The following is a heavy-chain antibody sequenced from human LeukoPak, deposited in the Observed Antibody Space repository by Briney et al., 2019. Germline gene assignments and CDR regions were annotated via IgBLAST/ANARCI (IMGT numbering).Heavy chain of an antibody. V-gene: IGHV1-69*13. CDR3: ARDGVPYYYDSSGYKYFGY. CDR1: GGTFSSYA. Sequence: SVKVSCKASGGTFSSYAISWVRQAPGQGLEWMGGIIPIFGTANYAQKFQGRVTITADESTSTAYMELSSLRSEDTAVYYCARDGVPYYYDSSGYKYFGYWGQGTLVTVSS. CDR2: IIPIFGTA. J-gene: IGHJ4*02. D-gene: IGHD3-22*01.